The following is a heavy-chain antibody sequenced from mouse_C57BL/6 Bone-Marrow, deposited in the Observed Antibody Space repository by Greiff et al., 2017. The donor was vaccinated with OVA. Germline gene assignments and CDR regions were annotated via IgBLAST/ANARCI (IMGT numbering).Heavy chain of an antibody. CDR3: ARYDYDFDD. J-gene: IGHJ2*01. V-gene: IGHV1-81*01. CDR1: GYTFTSYG. Sequence: VKLQESGAELARPGASVKLSCKASGYTFTSYGISWVKQRTGQGLEWIGEIYPRSGNTYYNEKFKGKATLTADKSSSTAYMELRSLTAEDSAVYFCARYDYDFDDWGKGTTLTVSS. CDR2: IYPRSGNT. D-gene: IGHD2-4*01.